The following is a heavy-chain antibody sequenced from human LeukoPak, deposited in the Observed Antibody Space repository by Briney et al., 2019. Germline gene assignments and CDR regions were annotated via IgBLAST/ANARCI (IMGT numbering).Heavy chain of an antibody. J-gene: IGHJ5*02. V-gene: IGHV1-69*04. CDR2: IIPIFGIA. D-gene: IGHD3-22*01. CDR1: GGTFSSYA. CDR3: AGSEPTYYYDSSGYSIRFDP. Sequence: SVKVSCKASGGTFSSYAISWVRQAPGQGLEWMGRIIPIFGIANYAQKFQGRVTITADKSTSTAYMELSSLRSEDTAVYYCAGSEPTYYYDSSGYSIRFDPWGQGTLVTVSS.